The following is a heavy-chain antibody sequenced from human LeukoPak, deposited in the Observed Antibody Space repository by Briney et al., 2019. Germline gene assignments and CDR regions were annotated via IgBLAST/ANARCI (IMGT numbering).Heavy chain of an antibody. D-gene: IGHD2-2*01. CDR2: IYHSGST. CDR3: ARAEDIVVVPAAMFSYYHYGMDV. V-gene: IGHV4-4*02. Sequence: SGTLSLTCAVSGGYISSSNWWSWVRQPPGKGLEWIGEIYHSGSTNYNPSLKSRVTISVDKSKNQFSLKLSSVTAADMAVYYCARAEDIVVVPAAMFSYYHYGMDVWGQGTTVTVSS. J-gene: IGHJ6*02. CDR1: GGYISSSNW.